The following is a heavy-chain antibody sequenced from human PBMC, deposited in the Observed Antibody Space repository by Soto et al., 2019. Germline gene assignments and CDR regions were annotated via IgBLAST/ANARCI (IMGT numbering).Heavy chain of an antibody. V-gene: IGHV3-30*18. J-gene: IGHJ4*02. CDR3: AKSSDNYFDY. Sequence: QVQLVESGGGVVQPGRSLRLSCAASGFTSSSYGIHWVRQAPGKGLEWVAVISYDGSNKYYADSVKGRFTISRDNFKNTLYLQMNSLRAEDTAVYYCAKSSDNYFDYWGQGTLVTVSS. CDR1: GFTSSSYG. CDR2: ISYDGSNK. D-gene: IGHD6-19*01.